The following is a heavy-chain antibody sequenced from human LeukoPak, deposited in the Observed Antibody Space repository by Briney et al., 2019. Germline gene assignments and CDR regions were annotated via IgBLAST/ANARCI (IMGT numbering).Heavy chain of an antibody. CDR1: GGSISSGGYY. CDR3: ARALVRGDGYFQH. CDR2: IYYSGST. Sequence: PSETLSLTCTVSGGSISSGGYYWSWIRQHPGRGLEWFGYIYYSGSTYYNPSLKSRVTISVDTSKNQFSLKLSSVTAADTAVYYCARALVRGDGYFQHWGQGTLVTVSS. J-gene: IGHJ1*01. D-gene: IGHD3-10*01. V-gene: IGHV4-31*03.